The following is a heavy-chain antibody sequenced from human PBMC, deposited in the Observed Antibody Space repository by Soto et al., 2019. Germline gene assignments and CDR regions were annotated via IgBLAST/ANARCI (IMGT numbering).Heavy chain of an antibody. CDR1: GGTFCSHS. CDR2: IIPIFGPA. D-gene: IGHD1-1*01. CDR3: ATGSFTSTGGRIGYHYNAMDV. J-gene: IGHJ6*02. Sequence: QVQLVQSGAEVKKPGSSVKVSCKSSGGTFCSHSINWVRQALGQGLEWMGGIIPIFGPANFAKKFQGRVTIPADESTTTAYMELSSLTSEDTAVYYCATGSFTSTGGRIGYHYNAMDVWGQGTTVTVSS. V-gene: IGHV1-69*01.